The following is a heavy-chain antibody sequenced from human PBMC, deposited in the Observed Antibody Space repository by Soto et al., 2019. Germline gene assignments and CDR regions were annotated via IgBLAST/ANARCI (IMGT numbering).Heavy chain of an antibody. J-gene: IGHJ4*02. CDR2: IKSRSDGGTP. CDR3: TTDTRRISVFGVPWDS. D-gene: IGHD3-3*01. CDR1: GFTISNAW. Sequence: EVQLEESGGGPVEPGGSLRLSGAASGFTISNAWMNWVRHTPGRGLEWVGRIKSRSDGGTPDYGAPVKGRFTISRDDSLNTVYLQMNSLTAEDTGVYYCTTDTRRISVFGVPWDSWGQGTLVTVSS. V-gene: IGHV3-15*01.